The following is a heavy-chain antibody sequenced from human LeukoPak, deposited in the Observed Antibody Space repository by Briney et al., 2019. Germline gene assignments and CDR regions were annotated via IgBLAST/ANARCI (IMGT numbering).Heavy chain of an antibody. Sequence: GGSLRLSCAASGFTFSSYAMSWVRQAPGKGLEWVSAISGSGGSTYYADSVKGRFTISRDNSKNTLYLQMNSLRAEDTAVYYCAKDSPSIYHGANYYYGMDVWGQGTMVTVSS. CDR2: ISGSGGST. D-gene: IGHD2-2*01. J-gene: IGHJ6*02. CDR3: AKDSPSIYHGANYYYGMDV. V-gene: IGHV3-23*01. CDR1: GFTFSSYA.